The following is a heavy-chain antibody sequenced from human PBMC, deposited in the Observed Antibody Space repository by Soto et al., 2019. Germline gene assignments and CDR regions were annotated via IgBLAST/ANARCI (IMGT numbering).Heavy chain of an antibody. J-gene: IGHJ4*02. Sequence: QVQLVESGGGVVQPGRSLRLSCAASGFTFSSYAMHWVRQAPGKGLEWVAVISYDGSSKYYADSVKGRFTISRDNSKNTLYLQMNSLRAEGTAVYYCAREKAAAGDYWGQGTLVTVSS. CDR3: AREKAAAGDY. V-gene: IGHV3-30-3*01. D-gene: IGHD6-13*01. CDR2: ISYDGSSK. CDR1: GFTFSSYA.